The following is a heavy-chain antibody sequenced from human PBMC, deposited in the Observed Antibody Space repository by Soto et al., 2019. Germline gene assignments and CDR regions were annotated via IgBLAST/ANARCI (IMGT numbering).Heavy chain of an antibody. J-gene: IGHJ3*02. D-gene: IGHD3-9*01. CDR3: ARERTAYYDILTGRNDAFDI. Sequence: QVQLVQSGAEVKKPGSSVKVSCKASGGTFSSYTISWVRQAPGQGLEWMGRIIPILGIANYAQKFQGRVTITADKSTSTAYIELSSLRSEDTAVYYCARERTAYYDILTGRNDAFDIWGQGTMVTVSS. CDR2: IIPILGIA. CDR1: GGTFSSYT. V-gene: IGHV1-69*08.